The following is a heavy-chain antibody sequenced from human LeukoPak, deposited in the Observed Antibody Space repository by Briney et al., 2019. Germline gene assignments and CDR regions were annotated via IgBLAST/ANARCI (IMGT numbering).Heavy chain of an antibody. J-gene: IGHJ4*02. CDR2: IYTSGST. V-gene: IGHV4-61*02. D-gene: IGHD4-23*01. CDR3: VRDSTVVTRSPFDY. Sequence: KTSETLSLTCTVSGGSISSGSYYWSWIRQPAGKGLEWIGRIYTSGSTNYNPSLKSRVTISVDTSKNQFSLKLSSVTAADTAVYYCVRDSTVVTRSPFDYWGQGTLVTVSS. CDR1: GGSISSGSYY.